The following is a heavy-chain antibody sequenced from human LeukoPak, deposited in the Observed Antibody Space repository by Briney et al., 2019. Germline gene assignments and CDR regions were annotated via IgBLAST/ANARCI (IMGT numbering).Heavy chain of an antibody. D-gene: IGHD4-17*01. Sequence: KPSETLSLTCTVSGVSISSSYWSWIRQPPGKGLEWIGYIYYTRTTNYNPSLKSRVTMSVDTSKNQFSLKLSSVTAADTAVYYCARDDYGDYVGDAFDIWGQGTMVTVSS. CDR2: IYYTRTT. V-gene: IGHV4-59*12. J-gene: IGHJ3*02. CDR1: GVSISSSY. CDR3: ARDDYGDYVGDAFDI.